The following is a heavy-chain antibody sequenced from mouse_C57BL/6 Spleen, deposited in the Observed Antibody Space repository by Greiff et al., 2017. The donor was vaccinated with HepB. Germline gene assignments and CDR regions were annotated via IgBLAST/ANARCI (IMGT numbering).Heavy chain of an antibody. Sequence: QVQLKQPGAELVRPGSSVKLSCKASGYTFTSYWMDWVKQRPGQGLEWIVNIYPSDSETHYNQKFKDKATLTVDKSSSPAYMQLSSLTTEDSAVYYGAREVTMSTYFDYWGQGTTLTVSS. CDR3: AREVTMSTYFDY. CDR2: IYPSDSET. D-gene: IGHD2-4*01. V-gene: IGHV1-61*01. J-gene: IGHJ2*01. CDR1: GYTFTSYW.